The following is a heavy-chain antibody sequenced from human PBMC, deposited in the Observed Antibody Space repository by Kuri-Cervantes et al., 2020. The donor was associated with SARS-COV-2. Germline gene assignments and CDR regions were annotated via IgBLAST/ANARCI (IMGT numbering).Heavy chain of an antibody. CDR2: IYSGGST. CDR3: ARQVFDAFDI. J-gene: IGHJ3*02. Sequence: GGSLRLSCAASGFTFSGYAMHWVRQAPGKGLEWVSVIYSGGSTYYADSVKGRFTISRDNSKNTLYLQMNSLRAEDTAVYYCARQVFDAFDIWGQGTMVTVSS. V-gene: IGHV3-66*02. CDR1: GFTFSGYA.